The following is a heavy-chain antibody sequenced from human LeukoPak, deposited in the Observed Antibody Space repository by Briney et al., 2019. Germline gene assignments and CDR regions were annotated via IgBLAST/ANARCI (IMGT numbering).Heavy chain of an antibody. V-gene: IGHV3-30-3*01. CDR3: AREGSFYAYGMDV. CDR2: ISYDGSNK. Sequence: PGGSLRLSCAASGFTFSNYAMTWVRQAPGKGLEWVAVISYDGSNKYYADSVKGRFTISRDNSKNTLYLQMNSLRAEDTAVYYCAREGSFYAYGMDVWGQGTTVTVSS. CDR1: GFTFSNYA. J-gene: IGHJ6*02. D-gene: IGHD3-16*01.